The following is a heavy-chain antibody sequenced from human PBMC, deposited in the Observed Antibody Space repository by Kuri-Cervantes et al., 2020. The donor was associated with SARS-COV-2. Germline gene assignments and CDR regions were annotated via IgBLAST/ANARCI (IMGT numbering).Heavy chain of an antibody. CDR1: GFTFDDYA. D-gene: IGHD6-19*01. J-gene: IGHJ4*02. CDR3: AKSQSSSGWLQYYFDY. CDR2: IKQDGSEK. Sequence: GESLKISCAASGFTFDDYAMHWVRQAPGKGLEWVANIKQDGSEKYYVDPVKGRFTISRDNAKNSLYLQMNSLRAEDTAVYYCAKSQSSSGWLQYYFDYWGQGTLVTVSA. V-gene: IGHV3-7*01.